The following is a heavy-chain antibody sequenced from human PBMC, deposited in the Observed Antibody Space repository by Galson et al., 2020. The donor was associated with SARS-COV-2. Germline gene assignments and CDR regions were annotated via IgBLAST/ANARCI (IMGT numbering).Heavy chain of an antibody. CDR2: IHSSGNT. CDR1: GDSISSDDFY. D-gene: IGHD4-17*01. CDR3: ARTSSTATREDDFDY. Sequence: SETLSLTCTVSGDSISSDDFYWSWIRQTPGTGLEWIGDIHSSGNTYYNPSLMSRGTISVDTSKNQFSLRLSSVTAADTAVYFCARTSSTATREDDFDYWGQGTLVSVSS. J-gene: IGHJ4*02. V-gene: IGHV4-30-4*01.